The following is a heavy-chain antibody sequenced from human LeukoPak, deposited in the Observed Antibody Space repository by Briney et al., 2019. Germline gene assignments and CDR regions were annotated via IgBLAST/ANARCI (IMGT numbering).Heavy chain of an antibody. V-gene: IGHV3-30*01. CDR3: ARDPISYSSTAHFDY. D-gene: IGHD6-13*01. Sequence: GRSLRLSCAASGFTFSSYAMHWVRQAPGKGLEWVAVISYDGSNKYYADSVKGRFTISRDNSKNTLYLQMNSLRAEDTAVYYCARDPISYSSTAHFDYWGQGTLVTVSS. J-gene: IGHJ4*02. CDR1: GFTFSSYA. CDR2: ISYDGSNK.